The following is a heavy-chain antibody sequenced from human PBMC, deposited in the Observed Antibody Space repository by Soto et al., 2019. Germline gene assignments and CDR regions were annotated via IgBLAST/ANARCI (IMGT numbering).Heavy chain of an antibody. CDR3: AREAPRHYGDQNWFVS. V-gene: IGHV3-30*03. CDR2: ISYEGSNK. Sequence: QVQLVESGGGVVQPGRSLRLSCAASGFTFSSYGMHWVRQAPGKGLEWVADISYEGSNKYYADSVKGRFTISSDNSKNTLYQQLTSLRAEDTAMYYCAREAPRHYGDQNWFVSCGQGALVAVSS. CDR1: GFTFSSYG. D-gene: IGHD4-17*01. J-gene: IGHJ5*01.